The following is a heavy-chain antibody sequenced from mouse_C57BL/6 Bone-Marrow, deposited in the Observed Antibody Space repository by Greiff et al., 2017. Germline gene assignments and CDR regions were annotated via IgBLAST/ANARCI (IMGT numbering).Heavy chain of an antibody. CDR2: IDPENGDT. CDR3: TLNWDSDY. J-gene: IGHJ2*01. Sequence: EVQLVESGAELVRPGASVKLSCTASGFNIKDDYMHWVKQRPEQGLEWIGWIDPENGDTEYASKFQGKATITADTSSNTAYLQLSSLTSEDTAVYYCTLNWDSDYWGQGTTLTVSS. CDR1: GFNIKDDY. V-gene: IGHV14-4*01. D-gene: IGHD4-1*02.